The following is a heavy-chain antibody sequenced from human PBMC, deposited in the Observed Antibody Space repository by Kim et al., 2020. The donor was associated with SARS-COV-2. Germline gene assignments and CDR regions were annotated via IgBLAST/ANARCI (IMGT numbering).Heavy chain of an antibody. V-gene: IGHV3-53*01. CDR3: ARAYTIAGYYGSSSYYYD. D-gene: IGHD3-22*01. CDR2: ISGGGST. J-gene: IGHJ6*01. Sequence: GGSLRLSCAASGFTVSANYMNWVRQAPGEGLELVSAISGGGSTYYADSVKGRFTVSRDNSKNTLYLEMNSLRAEDTAVYFCARAYTIAGYYGSSSYYYD. CDR1: GFTVSANY.